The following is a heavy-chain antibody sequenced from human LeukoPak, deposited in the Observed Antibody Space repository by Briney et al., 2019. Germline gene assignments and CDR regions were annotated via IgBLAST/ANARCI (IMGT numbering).Heavy chain of an antibody. V-gene: IGHV4-59*08. CDR1: GGSISSYY. Sequence: SETLSLTCTVSGGSISSYYWSWIRQPPGKGLEWIGYIYYSGSTNYNPSLKSRVTISVDTSKNQFSLKLSSVTAADTAVYYCARSHSSGLSDAFDFWGQGTMVTVSS. CDR2: IYYSGST. J-gene: IGHJ3*01. CDR3: ARSHSSGLSDAFDF. D-gene: IGHD6-19*01.